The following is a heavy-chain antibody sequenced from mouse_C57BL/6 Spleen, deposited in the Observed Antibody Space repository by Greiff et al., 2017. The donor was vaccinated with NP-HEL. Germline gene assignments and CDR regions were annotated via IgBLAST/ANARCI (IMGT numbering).Heavy chain of an antibody. CDR2: IHPNSGST. D-gene: IGHD1-1*01. CDR1: GYTFTSYW. J-gene: IGHJ4*01. CDR3: AREAHYYGSSYYAMDY. Sequence: VQLQQSGAELVKPGASVKLSCKASGYTFTSYWMHWVKQRPGQGLEWIGMIHPNSGSTNYNEKFKSKATLTVDKSSSTAYMQLSSLTSEDSAVYYCAREAHYYGSSYYAMDYWGQGTSVTVSS. V-gene: IGHV1-64*01.